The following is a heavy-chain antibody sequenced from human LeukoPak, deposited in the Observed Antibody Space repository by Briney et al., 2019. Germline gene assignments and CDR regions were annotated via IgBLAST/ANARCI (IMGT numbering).Heavy chain of an antibody. D-gene: IGHD3-10*01. CDR3: AKDMGALLWFGEFSGAFDI. V-gene: IGHV3-30-3*01. CDR1: GFTFSSYA. CDR2: ISYDGSNK. Sequence: PGGSLRLSCAASGFTFSSYAMHWVRQAPGKGLEWVAVISYDGSNKYYADSVKGRFTISRDNSKNTLYLQMNSLRAEDTALYYCAKDMGALLWFGEFSGAFDIWGQGTMVTVSS. J-gene: IGHJ3*02.